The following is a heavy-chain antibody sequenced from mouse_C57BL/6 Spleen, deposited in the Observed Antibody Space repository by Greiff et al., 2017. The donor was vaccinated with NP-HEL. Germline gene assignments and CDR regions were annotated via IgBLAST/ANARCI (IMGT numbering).Heavy chain of an antibody. CDR2: IYPRSGNT. V-gene: IGHV1-81*01. Sequence: QVQLQQSGAELARPGASVKLSCKASGYTFTSYGISWVKQRTGQGLEWIGEIYPRSGNTYYNEKFKGKATLTADKSSSTAYMELRSLTSEDSAVYFCARYGGSYDGYYGYAMDYWGQGTSVTVSS. J-gene: IGHJ4*01. D-gene: IGHD2-3*01. CDR3: ARYGGSYDGYYGYAMDY. CDR1: GYTFTSYG.